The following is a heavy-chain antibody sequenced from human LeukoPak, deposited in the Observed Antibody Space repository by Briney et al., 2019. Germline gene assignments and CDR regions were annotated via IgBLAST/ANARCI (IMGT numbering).Heavy chain of an antibody. V-gene: IGHV4-61*01. CDR1: GGSFSSASYY. D-gene: IGHD2-2*01. J-gene: IGHJ6*02. CDR3: SRGPASHYYYYGMDV. CDR2: IYYSGST. Sequence: PSETLSLTCTVSGGSFSSASYYWSWIRQPPGKGLEWIGYIYYSGSTNYNPSLKSRVTISVDTSKNQFSLKLSSVTAADTAVYYCSRGPASHYYYYGMDVWGQGTTVTVSS.